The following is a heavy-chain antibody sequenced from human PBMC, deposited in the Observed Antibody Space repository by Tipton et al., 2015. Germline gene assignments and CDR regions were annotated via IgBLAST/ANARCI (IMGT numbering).Heavy chain of an antibody. CDR3: ARARGRHGGLFDS. J-gene: IGHJ4*02. CDR2: IQYSGST. V-gene: IGHV4-61*01. Sequence: LSLTCTVSGGSVTSGSYYWSWIRQPPGKELEWIGYIQYSGSTNYNPSLKSRVTISVDTSKTQFSLKMSSVTASDTAVYYCARARGRHGGLFDSWGQGILVTVSS. CDR1: GGSVTSGSYY. D-gene: IGHD4-23*01.